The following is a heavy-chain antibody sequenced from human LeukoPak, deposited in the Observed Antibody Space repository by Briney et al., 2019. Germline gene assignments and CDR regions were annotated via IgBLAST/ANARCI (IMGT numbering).Heavy chain of an antibody. CDR2: ITNSGNSK. CDR3: ASLYSIGWYNWFDP. V-gene: IGHV3-48*01. D-gene: IGHD6-19*01. CDR1: EFTFSSYS. Sequence: GGSLRLSCAGSEFTFSSYSMNWVRQAPGKGLEWVSYITNSGNSKSYADSVKGRFSISRDNTKNSLYLQMNSLRAEDTAVYYCASLYSIGWYNWFDPWGQGTLVTVSS. J-gene: IGHJ5*02.